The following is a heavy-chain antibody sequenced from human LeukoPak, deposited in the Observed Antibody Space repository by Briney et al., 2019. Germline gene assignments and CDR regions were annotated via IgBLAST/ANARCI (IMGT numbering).Heavy chain of an antibody. Sequence: GGSLRLSCAASGFTFSSYAMSWVRQAPGKGLEWVSTISGSGGSTYYTDSVKGRFTISRDNSKNTLYLQMNSLRAEDTAVYYCAKALGVRGVFDYWGQGTLVTVSS. J-gene: IGHJ4*02. V-gene: IGHV3-23*01. CDR2: ISGSGGST. CDR1: GFTFSSYA. D-gene: IGHD3-10*01. CDR3: AKALGVRGVFDY.